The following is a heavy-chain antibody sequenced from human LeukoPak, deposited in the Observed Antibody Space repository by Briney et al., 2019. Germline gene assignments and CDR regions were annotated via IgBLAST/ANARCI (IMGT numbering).Heavy chain of an antibody. Sequence: GGTLRLSCAASGFTFSSYGINWVRQAPGKGLEWVSGISGSGGTTYYADSVKGRFTISRDNSKNTLYLQMGSLRPEDMAVYYCARDFNTGWALGDWGQGTLVTVSS. CDR1: GFTFSSYG. V-gene: IGHV3-23*01. CDR2: ISGSGGTT. J-gene: IGHJ4*02. D-gene: IGHD3-16*01. CDR3: ARDFNTGWALGD.